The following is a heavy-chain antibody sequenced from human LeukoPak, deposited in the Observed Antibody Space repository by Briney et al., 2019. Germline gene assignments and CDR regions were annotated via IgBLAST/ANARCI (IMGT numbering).Heavy chain of an antibody. V-gene: IGHV4-59*08. J-gene: IGHJ4*02. Sequence: PSETLSLTCTVSGDSISSYYWSWIRQSPGRGLGCIGYIYYSGSTIYNPSLKSRVTISLDTSRNQFSLRLTSVTAADTAVYFCARRARATAGGDYFDYWGQGTLVTVSS. CDR2: IYYSGST. CDR3: ARRARATAGGDYFDY. CDR1: GDSISSYY. D-gene: IGHD6-13*01.